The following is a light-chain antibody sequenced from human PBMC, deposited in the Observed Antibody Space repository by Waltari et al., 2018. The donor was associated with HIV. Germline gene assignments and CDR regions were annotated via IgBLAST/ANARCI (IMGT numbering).Light chain of an antibody. J-gene: IGLJ3*02. CDR2: KDT. Sequence: SHELTQPPSVSVSPGPTATPPCFGAALPNQSAYCYQQKPGQAPILVMYKDTKRPSGIPERFSGSSSGTTVTLTISGVQPEDEADYYCQSADSSGTYWMFGGGTKLTVL. CDR1: ALPNQS. CDR3: QSADSSGTYWM. V-gene: IGLV3-25*03.